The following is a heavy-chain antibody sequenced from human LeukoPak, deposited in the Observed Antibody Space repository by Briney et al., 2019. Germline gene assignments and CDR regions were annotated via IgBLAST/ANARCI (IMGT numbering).Heavy chain of an antibody. Sequence: GGSLRLSCAASGFTVSRNSMAWVRQAPGKGLEWVSTVSRGASIYYLDSVKGRFTISRDNSENTLYLQMNNLRAEDTAIYYCARATDTTYFDFWGQGTLLTVSP. CDR2: VSRGASI. J-gene: IGHJ4*02. D-gene: IGHD1-26*01. CDR3: ARATDTTYFDF. CDR1: GFTVSRNS. V-gene: IGHV3-53*01.